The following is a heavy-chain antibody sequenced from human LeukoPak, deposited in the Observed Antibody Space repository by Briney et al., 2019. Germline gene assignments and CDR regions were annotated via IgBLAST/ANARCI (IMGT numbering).Heavy chain of an antibody. CDR3: ARDAGIVAFDI. CDR1: GFTFGGYT. CDR2: ISSSLNM. Sequence: GGSLRLSCVASGFTFGGYTINWVRLAPGKGLEWVSSISSSLNMYFAESVKGRFTISRDSARNSVSLQLNSLRVEDTAAYYCARDAGIVAFDIWGQGTVVTVSS. J-gene: IGHJ3*02. V-gene: IGHV3-21*01. D-gene: IGHD2-15*01.